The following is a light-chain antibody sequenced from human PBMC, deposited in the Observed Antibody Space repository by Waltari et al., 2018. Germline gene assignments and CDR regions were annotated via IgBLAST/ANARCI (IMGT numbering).Light chain of an antibody. V-gene: IGKV3-11*01. CDR3: QHRFNWPLT. J-gene: IGKJ4*01. Sequence: EIVLTQSPATLSLSPGDGATLSCRASQSVSTYLAWYQEKPGQAPRLLIYDASNRATGIPARFSGSGSGTDFTLTISGLEPEDSAVYYCQHRFNWPLTFGGGTK. CDR1: QSVSTY. CDR2: DAS.